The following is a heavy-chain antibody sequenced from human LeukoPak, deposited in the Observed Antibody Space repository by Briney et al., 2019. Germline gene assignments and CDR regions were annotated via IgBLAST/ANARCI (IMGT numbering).Heavy chain of an antibody. CDR3: AAISYGYYYGMDV. CDR1: GFTFSSYI. V-gene: IGHV3-21*01. Sequence: PGGSLRLSCAASGFTFSSYIMNWVRQAPGKGLEWVSSISSSSSYIYYADSVKGRFTISRDNAKNSLYLQMNSLRAEDTAVYYCAAISYGYYYGMDVWGQGTTVTVSS. J-gene: IGHJ6*02. D-gene: IGHD5-18*01. CDR2: ISSSSSYI.